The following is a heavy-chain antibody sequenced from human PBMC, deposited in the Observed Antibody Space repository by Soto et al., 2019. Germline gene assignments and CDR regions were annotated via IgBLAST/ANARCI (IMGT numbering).Heavy chain of an antibody. CDR2: ISYDGSNK. Sequence: QVQLVESGGGVVQPGRSLRLSCAASGFTFSSYAMHWVRQAPGKGLEWVAVISYDGSNKYYADSVKGRFTISRDNSNNTLYLQMNSLRAEDTAVYYCARGRDNYYYYGMDVWGQGTTVTVSS. CDR3: ARGRDNYYYYGMDV. J-gene: IGHJ6*02. CDR1: GFTFSSYA. V-gene: IGHV3-30-3*01.